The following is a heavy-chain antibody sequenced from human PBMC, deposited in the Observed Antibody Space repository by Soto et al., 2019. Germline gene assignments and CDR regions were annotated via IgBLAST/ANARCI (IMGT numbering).Heavy chain of an antibody. Sequence: PGGSLRLSCVASGLTFGSRAMSWVGQAPGEGLQWVSTITDTGGDAKYADSVRGRFVISRDNSKKTLYLQMTSLTAEDSAMYYCARGSTDSYPGSRIFDFWGRGTLVTVPQ. J-gene: IGHJ4*02. CDR1: GLTFGSRA. CDR2: ITDTGGDA. D-gene: IGHD3-10*01. V-gene: IGHV3-23*01. CDR3: ARGSTDSYPGSRIFDF.